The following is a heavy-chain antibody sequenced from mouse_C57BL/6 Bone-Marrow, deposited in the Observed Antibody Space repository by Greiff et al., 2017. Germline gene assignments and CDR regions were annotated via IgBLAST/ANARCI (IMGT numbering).Heavy chain of an antibody. CDR3: ARGVVARDY. V-gene: IGHV5-16*01. J-gene: IGHJ2*01. D-gene: IGHD1-1*01. Sequence: EVKLMESEGGLVQPGSSMKLSCTASGFTFSDYYMAWVSQVPEKGLEWVANINSDGSSTYYLDSLKSRFIISRDNAKNILYLQRSSLKSEDTATYYCARGVVARDYWGQGTTLTVSS. CDR1: GFTFSDYY. CDR2: INSDGSST.